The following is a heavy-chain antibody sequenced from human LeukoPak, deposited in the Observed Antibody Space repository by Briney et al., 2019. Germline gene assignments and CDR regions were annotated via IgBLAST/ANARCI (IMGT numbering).Heavy chain of an antibody. Sequence: PGGTLRLSCAASGFTFSSYGMSWVRQAPGKGLEWVSGISGNSGTTYYADSVKGRFTISRDNSKNTLYLQMNSLRAEDTAVYYCAKEGSSGWYSKNWFDPWGQGTLVTVSS. D-gene: IGHD6-19*01. CDR1: GFTFSSYG. CDR2: ISGNSGTT. CDR3: AKEGSSGWYSKNWFDP. J-gene: IGHJ5*02. V-gene: IGHV3-23*01.